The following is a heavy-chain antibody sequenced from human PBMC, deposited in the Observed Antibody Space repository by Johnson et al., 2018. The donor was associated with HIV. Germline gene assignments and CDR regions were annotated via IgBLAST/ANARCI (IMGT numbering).Heavy chain of an antibody. Sequence: VQLVESGGGLVQPGGSLRLSCAASGFTFSSYWMHWVRQAPGKGLVWVSRINSDGSSTSYADSVKGRFTISRDNAKNTLYLQMNSLSSEDTDVYYCARERWLLEGGFDAFDIWGQGTMVTVSS. V-gene: IGHV3-74*01. CDR2: INSDGSST. J-gene: IGHJ3*02. CDR3: ARERWLLEGGFDAFDI. CDR1: GFTFSSYW. D-gene: IGHD5-24*01.